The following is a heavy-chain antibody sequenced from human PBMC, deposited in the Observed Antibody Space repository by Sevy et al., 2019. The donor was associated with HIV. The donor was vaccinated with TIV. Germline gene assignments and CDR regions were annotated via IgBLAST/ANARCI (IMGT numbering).Heavy chain of an antibody. CDR2: IYPGDSDT. D-gene: IGHD6-13*01. J-gene: IGHJ6*03. V-gene: IGHV5-51*01. CDR3: ARIGAEYSSSWYAIYYYYYYMDV. Sequence: GESLKISCKGSGYSFTSYWIGWVRQMPGKGLEWMGIIYPGDSDTRYSPSFQGQVTISADKSISTAYLQWISLKASDTAMYYCARIGAEYSSSWYAIYYYYYYMDVWGKGTTVTVSS. CDR1: GYSFTSYW.